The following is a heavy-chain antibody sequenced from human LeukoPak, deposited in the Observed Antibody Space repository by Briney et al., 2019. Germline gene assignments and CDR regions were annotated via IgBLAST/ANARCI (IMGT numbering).Heavy chain of an antibody. V-gene: IGHV3-48*03. D-gene: IGHD2-21*02. CDR3: AKEAVVVTAIGSGGFGP. CDR2: ISSSGSTI. CDR1: GFTFSSYE. Sequence: PGGSLRLSCAASGFTFSSYEMNWVRQAPGKGLEWVSYISSSGSTIYYADSVKGRFTISRDNAKNSLYLQMNSLRAEDMALYYCAKEAVVVTAIGSGGFGPWGQGTLVTVSS. J-gene: IGHJ5*02.